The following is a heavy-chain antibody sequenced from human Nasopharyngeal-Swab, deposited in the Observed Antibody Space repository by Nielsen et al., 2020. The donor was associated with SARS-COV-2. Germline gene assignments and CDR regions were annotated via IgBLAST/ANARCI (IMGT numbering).Heavy chain of an antibody. D-gene: IGHD3-22*01. CDR3: ARGLSFYTDTSAYFNFDS. CDR2: INPNSGET. V-gene: IGHV1-2*02. Sequence: ASVKVSCKASGYTFTGYNIHWVRQAPGQGLEWMGWINPNSGETNFPQKFQGRVTVTRDTTINTAYMELSRLRSDDTAVYYCARGLSFYTDTSAYFNFDSWGQGTLVTVSS. CDR1: GYTFTGYN. J-gene: IGHJ4*02.